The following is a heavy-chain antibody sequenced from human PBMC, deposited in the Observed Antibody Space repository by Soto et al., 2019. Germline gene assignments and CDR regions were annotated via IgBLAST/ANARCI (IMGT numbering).Heavy chain of an antibody. CDR1: GGSVSSGSYY. CDR2: IYYSGST. Sequence: SETLSLTCTVSGGSVSSGSYYWSWIRQPPGKGLEWIGYIYYSGSTNYNPSLKSRVTISVDTSKNQFSLKLSSVTAADTAVYYCARDRGLGYCSGGSCPRRYGMDVWGQGTTVTVP. V-gene: IGHV4-61*01. CDR3: ARDRGLGYCSGGSCPRRYGMDV. D-gene: IGHD2-15*01. J-gene: IGHJ6*02.